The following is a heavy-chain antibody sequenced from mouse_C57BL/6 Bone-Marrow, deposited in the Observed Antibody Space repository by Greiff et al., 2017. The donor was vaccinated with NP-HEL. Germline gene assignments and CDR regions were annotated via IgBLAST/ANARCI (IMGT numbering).Heavy chain of an antibody. CDR2: IYPGDGDT. D-gene: IGHD2-1*01. J-gene: IGHJ2*01. CDR3: ARSGNYPFDY. V-gene: IGHV1-82*01. Sequence: QVQLQQSGPELVKPGASVKISCKASGYAFSSSWMNWVKQRPGKGLEWIGRIYPGDGDTNDNGKFKGKATLTADKSSSTAYMQLSSLTSEDSAVYCCARSGNYPFDYWGQGNTLTVSS. CDR1: GYAFSSSW.